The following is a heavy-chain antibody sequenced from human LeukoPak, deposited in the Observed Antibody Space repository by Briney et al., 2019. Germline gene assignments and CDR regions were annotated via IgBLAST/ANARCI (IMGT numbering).Heavy chain of an antibody. J-gene: IGHJ4*02. CDR1: GFTFSNYD. D-gene: IGHD5-12*01. CDR3: STDGYPPRYFDY. V-gene: IGHV3-15*01. CDR2: IKSRTDGGTA. Sequence: GGSLRLSCAASGFTFSNYDMSWVRQVPGKGLEWVGRIKSRTDGGTADYAAPVTGRFTISRDDSKSTLYLQMNSLKTEDTAVYYCSTDGYPPRYFDYWGQGTLVTVSS.